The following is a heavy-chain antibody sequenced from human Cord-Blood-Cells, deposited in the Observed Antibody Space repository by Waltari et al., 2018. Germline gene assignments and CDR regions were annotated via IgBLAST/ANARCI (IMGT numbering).Heavy chain of an antibody. J-gene: IGHJ2*01. Sequence: QVQLVQSGAEVKKPGSSVKVSCKASGGTFSSYAISWVRQATGQGLEWMGGIIPIFGTANYAQKFQGRVTITADKSTSTAYMELSSLRSEDTAVYYCASQANTNSSSSISWWYFDLWGRGTLVTVSS. D-gene: IGHD6-6*01. CDR3: ASQANTNSSSSISWWYFDL. CDR2: IIPIFGTA. CDR1: GGTFSSYA. V-gene: IGHV1-69*06.